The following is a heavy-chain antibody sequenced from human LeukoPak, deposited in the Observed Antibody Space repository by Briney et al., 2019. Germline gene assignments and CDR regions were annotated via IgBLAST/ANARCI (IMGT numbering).Heavy chain of an antibody. J-gene: IGHJ4*02. D-gene: IGHD5-24*01. CDR3: ARERDKGLTGYFDC. CDR1: GGTFSSYA. Sequence: SVKVSCKASGGTFSSYAISWVRQAPGQGLEWMGGIIPIFGTANYAQKFQGRVTITTDESTSTAYMELSSLRSEDTAVYYCARERDKGLTGYFDCWGQGTLVTVSS. V-gene: IGHV1-69*05. CDR2: IIPIFGTA.